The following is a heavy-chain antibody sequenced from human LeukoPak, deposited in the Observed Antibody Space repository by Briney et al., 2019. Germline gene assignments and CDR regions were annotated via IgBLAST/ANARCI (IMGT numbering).Heavy chain of an antibody. D-gene: IGHD1-14*01. CDR1: GYSISSGYY. CDR3: AGLIRPGWFDP. V-gene: IGHV4-38-2*02. CDR2: IYHGGTT. J-gene: IGHJ5*02. Sequence: PSETLSLTCTVSGYSISSGYYWGWIRQPPGKGLEWIGNIYHGGTTYYNPSLKSRVTISVDTSKNQFSLKLTSVTAADTAVYYCAGLIRPGWFDPWGQGTLVTVSS.